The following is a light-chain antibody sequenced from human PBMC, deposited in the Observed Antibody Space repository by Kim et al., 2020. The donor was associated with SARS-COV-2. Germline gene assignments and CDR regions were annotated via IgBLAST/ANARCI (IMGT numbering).Light chain of an antibody. V-gene: IGLV3-19*01. CDR3: NSRDSSGNHWV. Sequence: SELTQDPAVSVALGQTVRITCQGDSLRSYYASWYQQKPGQAPVLVIYGKNNRPSGIPDRFSGSSSGNTASLTITGAPAEDEADYYCNSRDSSGNHWVFG. CDR1: SLRSYY. CDR2: GKN. J-gene: IGLJ3*02.